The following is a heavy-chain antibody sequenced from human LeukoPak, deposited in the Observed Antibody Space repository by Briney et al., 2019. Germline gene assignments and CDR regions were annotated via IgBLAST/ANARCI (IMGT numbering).Heavy chain of an antibody. Sequence: SETLSLTCTVSGGSISSYYWSWIRQPPGKGLEWIGYIYYSGSTNYNPSLKSRVTISVDTSKNQFSLKLSSVTAADTAVYHCARGQRGENFDYWGQGTLVTVSS. CDR2: IYYSGST. J-gene: IGHJ4*02. D-gene: IGHD3-16*01. V-gene: IGHV4-59*01. CDR3: ARGQRGENFDY. CDR1: GGSISSYY.